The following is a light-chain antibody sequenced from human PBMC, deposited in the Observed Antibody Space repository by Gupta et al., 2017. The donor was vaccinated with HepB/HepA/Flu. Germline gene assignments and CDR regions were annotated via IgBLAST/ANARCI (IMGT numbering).Light chain of an antibody. V-gene: IGKV2-30*01. CDR2: RVS. J-gene: IGKJ3*01. CDR3: RQGKYWPLT. Sequence: DVVMTQSPLSLPVTLGQPASISCRSSQGLVYNDGNTYLNWFQQRPGQSPRRLIYRVSNRDSGVPDRFSGSGSGTDFTLKISRVEAEDVGVYYCRQGKYWPLTFGPGTKVDIK. CDR1: QGLVYNDGNTY.